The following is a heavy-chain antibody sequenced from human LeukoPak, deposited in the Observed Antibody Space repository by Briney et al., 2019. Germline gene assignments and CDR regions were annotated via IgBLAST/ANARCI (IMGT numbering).Heavy chain of an antibody. Sequence: GGSLRLSCAASGFTFSSYWMHWVRQAPGKGLVWVSRINSDGSRTSYADSVKGRFTISRDNAKNTLYLQMNRLRAEDTAVYYCARAASIYCSSTSCYPVDYWGQGTLVTVSS. D-gene: IGHD2-2*01. CDR2: INSDGSRT. CDR3: ARAASIYCSSTSCYPVDY. CDR1: GFTFSSYW. V-gene: IGHV3-74*01. J-gene: IGHJ4*02.